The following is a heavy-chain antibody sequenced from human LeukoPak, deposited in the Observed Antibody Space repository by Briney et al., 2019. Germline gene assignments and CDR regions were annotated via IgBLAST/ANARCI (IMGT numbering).Heavy chain of an antibody. V-gene: IGHV3-33*08. Sequence: PGGSLRLSCAASGFTFSSYGMHWVRQAPGKGLEWVAVIWYDGSNKYHTDSVKGRFTISRDNSKNTLYLQMNSLRDEDTAMYYCARYGGDVPTPYYCDYWGQGTLVTVSS. D-gene: IGHD5-24*01. J-gene: IGHJ4*02. CDR3: ARYGGDVPTPYYCDY. CDR2: IWYDGSNK. CDR1: GFTFSSYG.